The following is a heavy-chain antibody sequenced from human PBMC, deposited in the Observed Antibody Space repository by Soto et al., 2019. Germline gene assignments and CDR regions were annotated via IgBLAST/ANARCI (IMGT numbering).Heavy chain of an antibody. CDR2: IWYDGSNK. D-gene: IGHD1-26*01. J-gene: IGHJ4*02. CDR1: GFTFSSYG. CDR3: ARDQQWELTGIDY. V-gene: IGHV3-33*01. Sequence: TGGSLRLCSAASGFTFSSYGVRWVRQAQGKGLEWVAVIWYDGSNKYYADSVKGRFTISRDNSKNTLYLQMNSLRAEDTAVYYCARDQQWELTGIDYWGQGTLVTVSS.